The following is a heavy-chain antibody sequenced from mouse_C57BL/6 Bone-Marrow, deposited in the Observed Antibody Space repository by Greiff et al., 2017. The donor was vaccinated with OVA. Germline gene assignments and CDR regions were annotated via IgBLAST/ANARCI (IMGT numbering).Heavy chain of an antibody. CDR1: GYSITSGYY. D-gene: IGHD2-1*01. J-gene: IGHJ3*01. CDR3: AKGSGYYGNRFAY. Sequence: EVKLMESGPGLVKPSQSLSLTCSVPGYSITSGYYWNWIRQFPGNKLEWMGYISYDGSNNYNPSLKNRISITRDTSKNQFFLKLNSVTTEDTATYYCAKGSGYYGNRFAYWGQGTLVTVSA. V-gene: IGHV3-6*01. CDR2: ISYDGSN.